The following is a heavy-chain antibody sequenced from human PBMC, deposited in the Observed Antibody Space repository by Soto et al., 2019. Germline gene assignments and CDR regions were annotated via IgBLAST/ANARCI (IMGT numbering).Heavy chain of an antibody. CDR2: MNPNSGNT. CDR3: ARGRPYGDWIFDY. D-gene: IGHD4-17*01. J-gene: IGHJ4*02. CDR1: GYTFTSYD. Sequence: ASVKVSCKASGYTFTSYDINWVRQATGQRLEWMGWMNPNSGNTGYAQKFQGRVTMTRNTSISTAYMELSSLRSEDTAGYYCARGRPYGDWIFDYWGQGTLVTVSS. V-gene: IGHV1-8*01.